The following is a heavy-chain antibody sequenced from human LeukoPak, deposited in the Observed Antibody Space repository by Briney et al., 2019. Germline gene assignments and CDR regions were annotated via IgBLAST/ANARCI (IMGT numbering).Heavy chain of an antibody. V-gene: IGHV3-23*01. J-gene: IGHJ4*02. CDR1: VFTSSSYP. CDR3: AKGLSTSSYSDFDY. Sequence: PGGPLRLSCAASVFTSSSYPLSWVRQAPGGGLEWVSGISGSSSDTYYADSVKGRSTISISRDNLKNTLYLQMNSLRAEDTAVYYCAKGLSTSSYSDFDYWGQGTLVTVSS. D-gene: IGHD2-2*01. CDR2: ISGSSSDT.